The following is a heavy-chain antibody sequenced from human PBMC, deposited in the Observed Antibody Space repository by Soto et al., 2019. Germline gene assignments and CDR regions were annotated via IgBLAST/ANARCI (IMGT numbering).Heavy chain of an antibody. D-gene: IGHD1-1*01. J-gene: IGHJ2*01. CDR1: GYIFTDYS. CDR2: IRTSNGNT. Sequence: QVQLVQSGAEVKKPGASVKVSCKASGYIFTDYSISWVRQAPGQGLEWMGWIRTSNGNTKNAQSLQGRVTMTADTTTNPAYMEPRSLGSYDTALYFCARSPTDHLPRVNFHPWGGGTLGTFSP. CDR3: ARSPTDHLPRVNFHP. V-gene: IGHV1-18*04.